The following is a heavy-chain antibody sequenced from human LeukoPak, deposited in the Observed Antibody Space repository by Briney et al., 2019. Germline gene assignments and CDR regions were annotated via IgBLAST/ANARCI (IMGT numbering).Heavy chain of an antibody. CDR3: ARVKGTMVRGVIILAPSRALYGMDV. D-gene: IGHD3-10*01. Sequence: PSETLSLTCAVYGGSFSGYYWSWIRQPPGKGLEWIGEIIHSGSTNYNPSLKSRVTISVDTSKNQFSLKLSSVTAADTAVYYCARVKGTMVRGVIILAPSRALYGMDVWGQGTTVTVSS. CDR2: IIHSGST. CDR1: GGSFSGYY. J-gene: IGHJ6*02. V-gene: IGHV4-34*12.